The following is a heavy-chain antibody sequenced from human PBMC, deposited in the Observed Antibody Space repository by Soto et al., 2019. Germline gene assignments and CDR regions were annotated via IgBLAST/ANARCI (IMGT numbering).Heavy chain of an antibody. V-gene: IGHV3-33*01. J-gene: IGHJ4*02. Sequence: GGSLRLSCAASGFAFNGYGMHWVRQAPGKGLEWVALIWYDGSKTYHADSVKGRFTISRDDSKSTLFLQMNSLRVDDTAVYYCVRDPATVTSYFDYWGQGALVTVSS. CDR1: GFAFNGYG. CDR3: VRDPATVTSYFDY. D-gene: IGHD4-17*01. CDR2: IWYDGSKT.